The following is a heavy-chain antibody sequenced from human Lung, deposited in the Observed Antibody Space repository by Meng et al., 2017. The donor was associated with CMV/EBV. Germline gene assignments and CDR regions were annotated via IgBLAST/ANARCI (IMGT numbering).Heavy chain of an antibody. CDR2: INPNSGGT. V-gene: IGHV1-2*02. D-gene: IGHD6-13*01. CDR1: GYTFTGYY. J-gene: IGHJ4*02. CDR3: AREARAAGTDEYFDY. Sequence: ASVXVSXXASGYTFTGYYMHWVRQAPGQGLEWMGWINPNSGGTNYAQKFQGRVTMTRDTSISTTYMELSRLRSDDTAVYYCAREARAAGTDEYFDYWGQGTXVTVSS.